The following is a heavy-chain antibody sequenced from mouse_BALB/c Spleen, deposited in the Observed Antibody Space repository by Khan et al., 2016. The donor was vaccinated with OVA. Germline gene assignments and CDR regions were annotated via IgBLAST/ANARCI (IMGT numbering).Heavy chain of an antibody. V-gene: IGHV1-18*01. CDR1: GYTFTDYN. CDR3: ARQGYGGFAY. J-gene: IGHJ3*01. CDR2: IIPNNVGT. D-gene: IGHD2-2*01. Sequence: VRLQQSGPELVKPGASVKIPCKASGYTFTDYNMAWVKQSHGKSLEWIGDIIPNNVGTNYNQKFKGKATLTVDKSSSTAFMELRSLTSEDTAVNYGARQGYGGFAYWGQGTLVTVSA.